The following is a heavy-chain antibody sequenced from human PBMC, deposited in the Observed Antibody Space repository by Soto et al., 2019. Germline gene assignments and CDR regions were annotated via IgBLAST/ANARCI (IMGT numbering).Heavy chain of an antibody. J-gene: IGHJ6*02. D-gene: IGHD4-17*01. V-gene: IGHV3-74*01. CDR1: GFTFSSYW. CDR3: ARDMRYGDYEATMYYGMDV. CDR2: INSDGSST. Sequence: GGSLRLSCAASGFTFSSYWMHWVRQAPGKGLVWVSRINSDGSSTSYADSVKGRFTISRDNAKNTLYLQMNSLRAEDTAVYYCARDMRYGDYEATMYYGMDVWGQGTTVTVSS.